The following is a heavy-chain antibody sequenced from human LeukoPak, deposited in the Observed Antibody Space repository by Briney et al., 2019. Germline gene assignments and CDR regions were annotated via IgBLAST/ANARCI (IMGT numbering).Heavy chain of an antibody. V-gene: IGHV4-59*01. CDR3: ARGITGTFDP. CDR2: IYYSGST. CDR1: GESFSGYY. D-gene: IGHD1-20*01. Sequence: PSETLSLTCAVYGESFSGYYWSWIRQPPGKGLEWIGYIYYSGSTNYNPSLKSRVTISVDTSKNQFSLKLSSVTAADTAVYYCARGITGTFDPWGQGTLVTVSS. J-gene: IGHJ5*02.